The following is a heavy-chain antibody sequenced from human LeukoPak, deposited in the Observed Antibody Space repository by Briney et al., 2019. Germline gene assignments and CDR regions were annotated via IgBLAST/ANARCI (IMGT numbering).Heavy chain of an antibody. Sequence: GESLKISCKASGYSFTNYWIGWVRQVPGKGLEWMGIIYPGDSDTRYSPSFQGQVTISADKSISTAYLQWSSLKASDTAIYYCARSITIFGVGFDCWGQGTLVTVSS. CDR3: ARSITIFGVGFDC. CDR1: GYSFTNYW. CDR2: IYPGDSDT. D-gene: IGHD3-3*01. V-gene: IGHV5-51*01. J-gene: IGHJ4*02.